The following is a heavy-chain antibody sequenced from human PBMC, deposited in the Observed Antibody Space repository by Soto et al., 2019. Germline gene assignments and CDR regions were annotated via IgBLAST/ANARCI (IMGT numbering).Heavy chain of an antibody. CDR1: GYDFSSYG. V-gene: IGHV1-18*04. J-gene: IGHJ4*02. Sequence: QVQLVQSGAAVKKPGASVKVSCKASGYDFSSYGISWVRQAPGQGLEWMGWISASNGNRDYAQRFQGRVTMTSETSRATAYMELRSLRSDGTAVYYCVRDPRRKDYWVQGTLVNVSS. CDR2: ISASNGNR. CDR3: VRDPRRKDY.